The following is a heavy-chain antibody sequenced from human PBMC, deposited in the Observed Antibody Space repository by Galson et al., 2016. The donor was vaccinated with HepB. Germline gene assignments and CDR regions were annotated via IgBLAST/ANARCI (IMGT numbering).Heavy chain of an antibody. CDR3: VKHPVTTFDILTEYDGDV. Sequence: SLRLSCAASAFGFSSYAMVWVRQAPGKGLEWVSGIRRDGGRTYYADSVKGRFTIFRDNSKKTLYLQLKSLRAEDTANYYCVKHPVTTFDILTEYDGDVWGQGTTVYVSS. V-gene: IGHV3-23*01. D-gene: IGHD3-9*01. CDR2: IRRDGGRT. J-gene: IGHJ6*02. CDR1: AFGFSSYA.